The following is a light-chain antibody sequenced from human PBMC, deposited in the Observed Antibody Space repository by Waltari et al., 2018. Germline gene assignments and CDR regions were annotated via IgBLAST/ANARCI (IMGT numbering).Light chain of an antibody. CDR1: SGHSSYA. CDR2: VRSDGSH. J-gene: IGLJ2*01. Sequence: QLVVTQSPSASASLGASVNLTCTLSSGHSSYAISWHQQQSEKAPSYLMKVRSDGSHTKADGIPDRFSASSSCSERYLTLSILQPEDEADYYCQTWGTGFVVFGGGTKLTVL. CDR3: QTWGTGFVV. V-gene: IGLV4-69*02.